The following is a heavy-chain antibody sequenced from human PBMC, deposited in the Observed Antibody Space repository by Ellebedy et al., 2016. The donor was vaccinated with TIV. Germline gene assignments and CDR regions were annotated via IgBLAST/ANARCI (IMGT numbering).Heavy chain of an antibody. CDR3: AKVRYDTLTGYSREYYFDY. D-gene: IGHD3-9*01. CDR1: GFTFSSYA. V-gene: IGHV3-23*01. CDR2: ISGSGGRT. Sequence: GESLKISCAASGFTFSSYAMSWVRQAPGQGLEWVSGISGSGGRTYYADSVKGRFTISRDNSKNTLYLQMNSLRAEDTAVHYCAKVRYDTLTGYSREYYFDYWGQGTPVTVSS. J-gene: IGHJ4*02.